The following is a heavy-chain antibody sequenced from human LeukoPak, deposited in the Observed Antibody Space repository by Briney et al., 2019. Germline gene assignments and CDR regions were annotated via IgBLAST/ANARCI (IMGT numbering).Heavy chain of an antibody. CDR3: ARNIVVVPAAIPYYYYYMDV. J-gene: IGHJ6*03. D-gene: IGHD2-2*02. V-gene: IGHV1-69*13. Sequence: SVKVSCKASGGTFSSYAISWVRQAPGQGGEWMGGIIPIFGTANYAQKFQGRVTITADESTSTAYMELSSLRSEDTAVYYCARNIVVVPAAIPYYYYYMDVWGKGTTVTVSS. CDR1: GGTFSSYA. CDR2: IIPIFGTA.